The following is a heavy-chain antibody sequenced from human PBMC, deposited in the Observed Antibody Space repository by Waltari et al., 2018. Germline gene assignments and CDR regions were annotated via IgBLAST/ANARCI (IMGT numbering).Heavy chain of an antibody. V-gene: IGHV1-18*01. D-gene: IGHD6-13*01. CDR3: ARDDADSSNFGGF. Sequence: QGQLLQSGAEVKKPGDSVTVSCKASGYNFRTYGLSWVRQAPGQGLEWMGWINPYNGNTNYAQSLQGRVTLTTDTSTTTAYMEIRSLRSDDTAIYYCARDDADSSNFGGFWGQGTLVTVSS. CDR2: INPYNGNT. J-gene: IGHJ4*02. CDR1: GYNFRTYG.